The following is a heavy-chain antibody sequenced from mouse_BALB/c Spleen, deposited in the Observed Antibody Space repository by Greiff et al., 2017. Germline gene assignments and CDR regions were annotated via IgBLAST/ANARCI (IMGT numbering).Heavy chain of an antibody. J-gene: IGHJ2*01. D-gene: IGHD2-3*01. CDR3: ARSFYDGYSFDY. CDR2: ISSGSSTI. CDR1: GFTFSSFG. V-gene: IGHV5-17*02. Sequence: DVKLVESGGGLVQPGGSRKLSCAASGFTFSSFGMHWVRQAPEKGLEWVAYISSGSSTIYYADTVKGRFTISRDNPKNTLFLQMTSLRSEDTAMYYCARSFYDGYSFDYWGQGTTLTVSS.